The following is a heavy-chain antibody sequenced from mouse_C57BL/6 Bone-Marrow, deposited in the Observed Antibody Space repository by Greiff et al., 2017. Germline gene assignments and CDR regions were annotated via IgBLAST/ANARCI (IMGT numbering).Heavy chain of an antibody. CDR1: GYTFTSYW. J-gene: IGHJ2*01. Sequence: QVQLKQPGAELVMPGASVKLSCKASGYTFTSYWMHWVKQRPGQGLEWIGEIDPSDSYTNYNQKFKGKSTLTVDKSSSTAYMQLSSLTSEDSAVYYCARELGPYYFDDWGQGTTLTVSS. CDR2: IDPSDSYT. D-gene: IGHD4-1*01. V-gene: IGHV1-69*01. CDR3: ARELGPYYFDD.